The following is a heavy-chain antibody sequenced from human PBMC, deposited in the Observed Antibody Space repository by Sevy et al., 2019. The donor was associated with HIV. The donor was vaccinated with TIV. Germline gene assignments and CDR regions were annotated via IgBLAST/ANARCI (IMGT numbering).Heavy chain of an antibody. D-gene: IGHD1-1*01. J-gene: IGHJ4*02. CDR3: ATDPVEMATTPGYFDY. V-gene: IGHV1-24*01. Sequence: ASVKVSCKVSGYTLTELSMHWVRQAPGKGLEWMGGFDPEDGETIYAQKFQGRVTMTEDTSTDKAYMELSSLRSEDTAVYYCATDPVEMATTPGYFDYWGQGTLVTVSS. CDR2: FDPEDGET. CDR1: GYTLTELS.